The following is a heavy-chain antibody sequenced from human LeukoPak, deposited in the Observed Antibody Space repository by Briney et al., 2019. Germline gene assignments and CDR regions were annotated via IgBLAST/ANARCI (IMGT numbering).Heavy chain of an antibody. V-gene: IGHV3-48*03. Sequence: GGSLRLSCAASGFTFSSYEMNWVRQAPGKGLEWVSYISSSASTIYYADSVKGRFTISRDNAKNSLYLQMNSLRAEDTAVYYCARGDYYGSGSSDYWGQGTLVTASS. CDR3: ARGDYYGSGSSDY. CDR2: ISSSASTI. CDR1: GFTFSSYE. J-gene: IGHJ4*02. D-gene: IGHD3-10*01.